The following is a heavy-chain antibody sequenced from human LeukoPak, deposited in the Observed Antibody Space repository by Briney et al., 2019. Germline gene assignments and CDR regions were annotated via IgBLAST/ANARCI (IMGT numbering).Heavy chain of an antibody. V-gene: IGHV3-9*01. CDR1: GFTFDDYA. J-gene: IGHJ4*02. CDR2: ISWNSGSI. Sequence: PGRSLRLSCAASGFTFDDYAMHWVRQAPGKGLEWVSGISWNSGSIGYADSVKGRFTISRDNAKNSLYLQMNSLRAEDTAVYYCAKRPFVVPAAMFDYWGQGTLVTVSS. CDR3: AKRPFVVPAAMFDY. D-gene: IGHD2-2*01.